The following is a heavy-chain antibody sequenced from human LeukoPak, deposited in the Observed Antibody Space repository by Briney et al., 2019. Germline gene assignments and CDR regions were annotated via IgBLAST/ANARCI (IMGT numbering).Heavy chain of an antibody. CDR2: IYYTGSA. Sequence: GSLRLSCAASGFTFSSYAMSWIRQSPGKGLEWIGYIYYTGSAFYNPSLKSRVIISLDTSKNQLSLNLRSVTAADTAVYYCARVSRGIFLAADNWGQGTLVTVSS. D-gene: IGHD3-3*01. CDR3: ARVSRGIFLAADN. CDR1: GFTFSSYA. V-gene: IGHV4-59*01. J-gene: IGHJ4*02.